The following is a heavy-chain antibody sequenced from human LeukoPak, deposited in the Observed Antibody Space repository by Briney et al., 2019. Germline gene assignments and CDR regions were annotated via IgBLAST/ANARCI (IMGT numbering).Heavy chain of an antibody. CDR2: INSDSGGT. D-gene: IGHD6-6*01. CDR1: GYTFTGDF. V-gene: IGHV1-2*02. Sequence: ASVKVSCKASGYTFTGDFIHWVRQAPGQGLKWMGWINSDSGGTNYARKFQGRVTMTRDTSISTSYMELSSLRSDDTAVFYCARGNIATRRGENWFDPWGQGTLVTVSS. J-gene: IGHJ5*02. CDR3: ARGNIATRRGENWFDP.